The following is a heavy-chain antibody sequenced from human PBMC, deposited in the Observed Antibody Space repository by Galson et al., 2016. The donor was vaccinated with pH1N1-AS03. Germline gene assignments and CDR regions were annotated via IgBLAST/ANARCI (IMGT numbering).Heavy chain of an antibody. J-gene: IGHJ4*02. CDR2: VHFSGNT. CDR1: GDSISSPFHY. D-gene: IGHD3-3*01. CDR3: ARVLSRRIFRAPTYDVGYFEY. V-gene: IGHV4-61*05. Sequence: ETLSLTCSVSGDSISSPFHYWRWIRQPPGKGLEWIGYVHFSGNTYYNPSLESRVRISVDTSKNQFFLNLSSVTAADTAIYFCARVLSRRIFRAPTYDVGYFEYWGQGTRVSVSS.